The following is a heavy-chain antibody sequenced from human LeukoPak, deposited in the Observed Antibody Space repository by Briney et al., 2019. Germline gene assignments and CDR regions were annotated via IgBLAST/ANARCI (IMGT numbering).Heavy chain of an antibody. D-gene: IGHD6-13*01. CDR2: IIPIFGTA. J-gene: IGHJ4*02. V-gene: IGHV1-69*13. Sequence: SVKVSCTASGGTFSSYAISWVRQAPEQGLEWMGGIIPIFGTANYAQKFQGRVTITADESTSTAYMELSSLRSEDTAVYYCARVRYSSSWSFDYWGQGTLVTVSS. CDR1: GGTFSSYA. CDR3: ARVRYSSSWSFDY.